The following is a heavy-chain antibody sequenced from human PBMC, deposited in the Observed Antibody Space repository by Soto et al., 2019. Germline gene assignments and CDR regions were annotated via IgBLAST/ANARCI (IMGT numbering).Heavy chain of an antibody. J-gene: IGHJ6*02. V-gene: IGHV4-39*01. Sequence: SETMSLTSTVAGGSISSSSYYWGWIRQPPGKGLEWIGSIYYSGSTYYNPSLKSRVTISVDTSKNQFSLKLSSVTAADTAVYYCARQLRIAAAGTAEGCYYDCMDVWGHGPTVSAS. CDR2: IYYSGST. D-gene: IGHD6-13*01. CDR1: GGSISSSSYY. CDR3: ARQLRIAAAGTAEGCYYDCMDV.